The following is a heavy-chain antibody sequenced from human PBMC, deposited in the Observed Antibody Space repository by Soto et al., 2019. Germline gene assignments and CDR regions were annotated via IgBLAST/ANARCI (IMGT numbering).Heavy chain of an antibody. Sequence: LXLTCAVYGGSFSGYYCTWIRQPPGTGLEWIGSIYYXGSTNXNPSIQSRATXXVDPSKNXXYLKLSSVTTADTAVYYRARAKLGGSYSYRFNPWGRGTLVTVSS. V-gene: IGHV4-34*11. CDR3: ARAKLGGSYSYRFNP. D-gene: IGHD1-26*01. CDR2: IYYXGST. J-gene: IGHJ5*02. CDR1: GGSFSGYY.